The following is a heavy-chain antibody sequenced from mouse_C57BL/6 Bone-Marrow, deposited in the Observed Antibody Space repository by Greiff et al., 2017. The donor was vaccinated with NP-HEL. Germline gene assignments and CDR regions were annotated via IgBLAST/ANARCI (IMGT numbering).Heavy chain of an antibody. CDR2: ISYDGSN. J-gene: IGHJ2*01. D-gene: IGHD2-4*01. V-gene: IGHV3-6*01. CDR3: ARGKSFYDYGD. Sequence: DVKLQESGPGLVKPSQSLSLTCSVTGYSITSGYYWNWIRQFPGNKLEWMGYISYDGSNNYNPSLKNRISITRDTSKNQFFLKLNSVTTEDTATYYCARGKSFYDYGDGGQGTTLTVSS. CDR1: GYSITSGYY.